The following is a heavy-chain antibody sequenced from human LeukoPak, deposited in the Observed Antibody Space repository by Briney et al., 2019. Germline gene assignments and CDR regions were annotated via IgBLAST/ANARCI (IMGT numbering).Heavy chain of an antibody. Sequence: GGSLTLSCAASGFIFSNYAMSWVRQPPGKRLEWVSGICGWGGSTYYAGSVKGRFTISRDHSQNPLYVQMTSLRAEGTAVYYCAQDRYSGSPYLFAYWGQGTLLTVP. CDR2: ICGWGGST. CDR3: AQDRYSGSPYLFAY. CDR1: GFIFSNYA. J-gene: IGHJ4*02. V-gene: IGHV3-23*01. D-gene: IGHD1-26*01.